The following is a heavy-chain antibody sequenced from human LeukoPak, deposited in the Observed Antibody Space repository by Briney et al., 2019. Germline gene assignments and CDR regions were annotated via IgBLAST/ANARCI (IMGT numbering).Heavy chain of an antibody. J-gene: IGHJ5*02. V-gene: IGHV4-31*03. CDR2: IYYSGST. Sequence: SETLSLTCTVPSGSISSGGYYWSWIRQHPGKGLEWIGYIYYSGSTYYNPSLKSRVTISVDTSKNQFSLKLSSVTAADTAVYYCARATVMFGEFATWGQGTLVTVSS. D-gene: IGHD3-10*02. CDR3: ARATVMFGEFAT. CDR1: SGSISSGGYY.